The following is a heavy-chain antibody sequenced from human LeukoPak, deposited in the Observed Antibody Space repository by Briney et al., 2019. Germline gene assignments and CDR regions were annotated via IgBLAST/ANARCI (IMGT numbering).Heavy chain of an antibody. CDR3: ADYGEYAKGY. Sequence: SETLSLTCAVSDGSISSNYYWGWIRQPPGKGLEWIGTISYSGSTYYNPSLKSRVTISVDTSKNQFSLRLTSVTAADTAVYYCADYGEYAKGYWGQGTLVIASS. D-gene: IGHD4-17*01. J-gene: IGHJ4*02. CDR2: ISYSGST. V-gene: IGHV4-39*01. CDR1: DGSISSNYY.